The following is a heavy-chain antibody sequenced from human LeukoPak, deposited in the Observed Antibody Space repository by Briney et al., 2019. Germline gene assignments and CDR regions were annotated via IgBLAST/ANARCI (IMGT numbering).Heavy chain of an antibody. D-gene: IGHD4-23*01. V-gene: IGHV3-23*01. CDR1: GFTFSSYG. CDR3: AKDHYGGRYNWFDP. J-gene: IGHJ5*02. CDR2: ISGSGGST. Sequence: GGSLRLSCAASGFTFSSYGMSWVRQAPGKGLEWVSAISGSGGSTYYADSVKGRFTISRDNSKDTLYLQMNSLRAEDTAVYYCAKDHYGGRYNWFDPWGQGTLVTVSS.